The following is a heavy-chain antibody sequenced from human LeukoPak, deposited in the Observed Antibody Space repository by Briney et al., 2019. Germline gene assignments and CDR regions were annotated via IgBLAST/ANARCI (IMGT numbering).Heavy chain of an antibody. Sequence: SETLSLTCTVSGGSISSYYWSWIRQPPGKGLEWIGYIYDSGSTTYNSSLKSRVTISVDTSKNQFSLKLTSVTAADTAVYYCARRGGSGSYYHFWGQGTLVTVSS. J-gene: IGHJ4*02. CDR2: IYDSGST. V-gene: IGHV4-59*08. CDR1: GGSISSYY. D-gene: IGHD1-26*01. CDR3: ARRGGSGSYYHF.